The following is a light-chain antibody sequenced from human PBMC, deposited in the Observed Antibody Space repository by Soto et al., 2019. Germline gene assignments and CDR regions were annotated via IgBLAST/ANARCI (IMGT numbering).Light chain of an antibody. Sequence: EIVLTQSPGTLSLSPGERVTLSCRASQSVSSNYLAWYQQKPGQAPRLLIYGASSRATGIPDKFSGSGSGTDLSLTISRLEPEDFAVYYCQHYDTSLLTFGGGTKVEIK. V-gene: IGKV3-20*01. CDR2: GAS. CDR1: QSVSSNY. CDR3: QHYDTSLLT. J-gene: IGKJ4*01.